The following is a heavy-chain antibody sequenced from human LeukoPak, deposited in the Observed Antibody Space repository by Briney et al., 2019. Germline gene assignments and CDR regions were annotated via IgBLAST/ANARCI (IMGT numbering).Heavy chain of an antibody. CDR3: VKDRCSSTSCYGDY. Sequence: PGGSLRLACAAYGFSVSTNDMSWVRQAPGKGLEWVSDIYSDGNIYYADSVKGRFTISRDNSKNTLYLQMNSLRPEDTAVYNCVKDRCSSTSCYGDYWGQGTLVTVSS. J-gene: IGHJ4*02. CDR1: GFSVSTND. V-gene: IGHV3-53*05. D-gene: IGHD2-2*01. CDR2: IYSDGNI.